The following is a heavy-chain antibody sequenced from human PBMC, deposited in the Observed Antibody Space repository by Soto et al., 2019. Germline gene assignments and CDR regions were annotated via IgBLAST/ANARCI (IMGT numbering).Heavy chain of an antibody. D-gene: IGHD2-15*01. J-gene: IGHJ6*02. Sequence: ASVKVSCKASGYTFTSYDINWVRQATGQGLEWMGWMNPNSGNTGYAQKFQGRVTMTRNTSISTAYMELSSLRSEDTAVYYCAREDIVVVVAATRGAYYYGMDVWGQGTTVTVSS. CDR2: MNPNSGNT. CDR1: GYTFTSYD. CDR3: AREDIVVVVAATRGAYYYGMDV. V-gene: IGHV1-8*01.